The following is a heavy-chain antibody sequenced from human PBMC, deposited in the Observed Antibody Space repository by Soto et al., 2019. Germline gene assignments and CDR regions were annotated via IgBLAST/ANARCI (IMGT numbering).Heavy chain of an antibody. D-gene: IGHD6-13*01. V-gene: IGHV1-69*02. CDR1: GGTFSSYT. CDR2: IIPILGIA. Sequence: GASVKVSCKASGGTFSSYTISWVLQAPGQGLEWMGRIIPILGIANYAQKFQGRVTITADKSTSTAYMELSSLRSEDTAVYYCARGQSIAAAGTGIDYWGQGTLVTVSS. J-gene: IGHJ4*02. CDR3: ARGQSIAAAGTGIDY.